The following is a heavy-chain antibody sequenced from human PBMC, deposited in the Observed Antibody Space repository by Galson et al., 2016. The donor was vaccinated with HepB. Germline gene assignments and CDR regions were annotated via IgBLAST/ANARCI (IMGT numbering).Heavy chain of an antibody. V-gene: IGHV3-7*03. J-gene: IGHJ4*01. CDR2: IKEDGSEK. D-gene: IGHD6-13*01. CDR3: ASDSRYSSWSF. Sequence: SLRLSCAASGFTFSSYWMNWVRQAPGKGLEWVANIKEDGSEKNYVDSVKGRFTISRDNAKNSLYLQMNSLRAGDTAVYYWASDSRYSSWSFWGPGTLVTVSS. CDR1: GFTFSSYW.